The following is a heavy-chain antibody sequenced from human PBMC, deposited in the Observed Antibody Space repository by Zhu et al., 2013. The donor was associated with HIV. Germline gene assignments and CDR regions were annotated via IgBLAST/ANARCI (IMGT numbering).Heavy chain of an antibody. CDR1: GGSISSGGYS. D-gene: IGHD3-22*01. CDR2: IYHSGST. CDR3: ARGDYYDSSGYYDETFNWFDP. V-gene: IGHV4-30-2*01. Sequence: QVQLQESGSGLVKPSQTLSLTCAVSGGSISSGGYSWSWIRQPPGKGLEWIGYIYHSGSTYYNPSLKSRVTISVDRSKNQFSLKLSSVTAADTAVYYCARGDYYDSSGYYDETFNWFDPGAREPWSPSPQ. J-gene: IGHJ5*02.